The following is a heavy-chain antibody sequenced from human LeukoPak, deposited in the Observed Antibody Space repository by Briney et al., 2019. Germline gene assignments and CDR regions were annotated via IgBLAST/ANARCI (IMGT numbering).Heavy chain of an antibody. V-gene: IGHV3-9*01. J-gene: IGHJ5*02. CDR1: GFTFDDYA. CDR3: AKAGYSSSWFLNWFDP. Sequence: GGSLRLSCAASGFTFDDYAMHWVRQAPGKGLEWVSRISWNSGSIGYADSVKGRFTISRDNAKKSLYLQMNSLRAEDTALYYCAKAGYSSSWFLNWFDPWGQGTLVTVSS. D-gene: IGHD6-13*01. CDR2: ISWNSGSI.